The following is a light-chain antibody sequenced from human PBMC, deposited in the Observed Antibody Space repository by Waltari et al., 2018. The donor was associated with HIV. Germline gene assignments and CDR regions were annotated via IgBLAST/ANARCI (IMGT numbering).Light chain of an antibody. Sequence: QSALTQPASVSGSPGQSLTISCPGTSSDVGGYHYLSWYQQHPGKAPKLMIYEVSNRPSGVSNRFSGSKSGNTASLTISGLQAEDEADYYCSSYTSSSTPYVFGTGTKVTVL. CDR3: SSYTSSSTPYV. V-gene: IGLV2-14*01. J-gene: IGLJ1*01. CDR1: SSDVGGYHY. CDR2: EVS.